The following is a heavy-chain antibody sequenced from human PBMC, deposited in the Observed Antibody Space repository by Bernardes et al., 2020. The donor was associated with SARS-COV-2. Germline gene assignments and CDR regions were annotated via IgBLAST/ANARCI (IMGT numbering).Heavy chain of an antibody. Sequence: GGSLRLSCAPSGFTFSSYAMSWVRQAPGKGLEWVSGISGSGGNEYYADSVKGRFTISRDNSNNTLSLQMNSLRAEDTAVYYCAKYVQEYYAMDVWGQGTMVTVSS. V-gene: IGHV3-23*01. J-gene: IGHJ6*02. D-gene: IGHD1-1*01. CDR1: GFTFSSYA. CDR2: ISGSGGNE. CDR3: AKYVQEYYAMDV.